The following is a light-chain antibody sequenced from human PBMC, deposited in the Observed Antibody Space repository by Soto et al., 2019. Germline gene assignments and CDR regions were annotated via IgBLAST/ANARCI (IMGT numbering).Light chain of an antibody. CDR2: GAS. V-gene: IGKV3-20*01. CDR1: QSDSSN. J-gene: IGKJ1*01. CDR3: QQYGSSPQT. Sequence: EIVMTHSPATLSVSPGERATLSCIASQSDSSNLAWYQQKPGQAPRLLIYGASSRVTGIPDRFSGSGSGSDFTLTISRLEPEDFAVYYCQQYGSSPQTFGQVTKVDIK.